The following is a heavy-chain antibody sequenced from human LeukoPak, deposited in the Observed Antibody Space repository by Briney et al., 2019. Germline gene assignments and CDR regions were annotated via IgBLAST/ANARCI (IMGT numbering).Heavy chain of an antibody. CDR3: ARPGLRGFDY. V-gene: IGHV3-7*01. CDR1: GFTFSSYW. J-gene: IGHJ4*02. D-gene: IGHD2-15*01. Sequence: PGGSLRLSCAASGFTFSSYWMSWVRQTPGKGLEWVANIQQDGSDKYYVDSVKGRFTISRDNAKNSLYLQMNSLRAEDTAVYYCARPGLRGFDYWGQGTLVTVSS. CDR2: IQQDGSDK.